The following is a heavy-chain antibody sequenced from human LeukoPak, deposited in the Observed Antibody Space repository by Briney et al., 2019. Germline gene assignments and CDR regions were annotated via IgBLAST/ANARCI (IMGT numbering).Heavy chain of an antibody. CDR3: ASSDIAVAGSFDY. CDR1: GGSISSYY. Sequence: SSETLSLTCTVSGGSISSYYWSWIRQPPGKGLEWIGYIYYSGSTNYNPSLKSRVTISVDTSKNQFSLKLSSVTAADTAVYYCASSDIAVAGSFDYWGQGTLVTVSS. J-gene: IGHJ4*02. V-gene: IGHV4-59*01. D-gene: IGHD6-19*01. CDR2: IYYSGST.